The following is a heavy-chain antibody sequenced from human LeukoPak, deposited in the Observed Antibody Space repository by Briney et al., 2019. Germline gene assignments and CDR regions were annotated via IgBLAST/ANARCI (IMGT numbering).Heavy chain of an antibody. CDR1: GFTFSSYS. CDR2: ISSSSSTI. J-gene: IGHJ4*02. CDR3: ARDSSVTAAPIDY. D-gene: IGHD2-2*01. V-gene: IGHV3-48*01. Sequence: GGSLRLSCAASGFTFSSYSMNWVRQAPGKGLEWVSYISSSSSTIYYADSLKGRLTISRDDAENSLYPQMNSLRAEDTAVYYCARDSSVTAAPIDYWGQGTLVTVSS.